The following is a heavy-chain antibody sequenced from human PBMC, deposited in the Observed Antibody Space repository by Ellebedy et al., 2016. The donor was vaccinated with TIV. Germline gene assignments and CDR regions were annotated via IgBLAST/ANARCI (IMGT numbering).Heavy chain of an antibody. J-gene: IGHJ4*02. D-gene: IGHD1-1*01. CDR3: AKDKTTRTDYNPQTDY. Sequence: PGGSLRLSCAASGFTFSSYAMHWVRQAPGKGLEWVSGISWNSGSIGYADSVKGRFTISRDNAKNSLYLQMNSLRAEDTALYYCAKDKTTRTDYNPQTDYWGQGTLVTVSS. CDR2: ISWNSGSI. V-gene: IGHV3-9*01. CDR1: GFTFSSYA.